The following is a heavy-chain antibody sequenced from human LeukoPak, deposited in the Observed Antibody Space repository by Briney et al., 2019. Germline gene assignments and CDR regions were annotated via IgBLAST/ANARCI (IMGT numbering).Heavy chain of an antibody. CDR1: GFTFSSYG. CDR2: ISYDGSNK. J-gene: IGHJ3*02. V-gene: IGHV3-30*18. D-gene: IGHD3-22*01. Sequence: GGSLRLSCAASGFTFSSYGMHWVRQAPGKGLEWVAVISYDGSNKYYADSVKGRFTISRDNSKNTLYLQMNSLRAEDTAVYYCAKGDGSGYYDDAFDIWGQGTMVTVSS. CDR3: AKGDGSGYYDDAFDI.